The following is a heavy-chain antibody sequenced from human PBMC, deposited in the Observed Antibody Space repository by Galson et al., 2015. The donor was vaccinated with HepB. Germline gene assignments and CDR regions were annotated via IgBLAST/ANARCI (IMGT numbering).Heavy chain of an antibody. CDR1: GGTFSSYT. Sequence: SVKVSCKASGGTFSSYTISWVRQAPGQGLEWMGSIIPILGTPNYAQKFQGRVTITADKSTSTAYMELSSLGSEDTAVYYCARDDSYRSGWYYAFEIWGQGTMVTFSS. CDR2: IIPILGTP. J-gene: IGHJ3*02. V-gene: IGHV1-69*08. CDR3: ARDDSYRSGWYYAFEI. D-gene: IGHD6-19*01.